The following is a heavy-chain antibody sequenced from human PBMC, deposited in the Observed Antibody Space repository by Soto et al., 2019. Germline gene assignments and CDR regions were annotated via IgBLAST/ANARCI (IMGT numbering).Heavy chain of an antibody. CDR3: ARDSRIVGATNPFDY. CDR2: ISADNGNT. J-gene: IGHJ4*02. D-gene: IGHD1-26*01. V-gene: IGHV1-18*01. CDR1: GYTFTSYG. Sequence: QVQLVQSGAEVKKPGASVKFSCKASGYTFTSYGLSWVRQAPGQGLAWMGWISADNGNTNYAQKLQGRVTMTTDTSTSTAYMELRSRRSDDTAVYYCARDSRIVGATNPFDYWGQGTLVTVSS.